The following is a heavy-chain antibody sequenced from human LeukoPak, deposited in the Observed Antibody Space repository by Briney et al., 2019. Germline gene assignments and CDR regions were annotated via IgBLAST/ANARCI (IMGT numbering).Heavy chain of an antibody. V-gene: IGHV3-72*01. Sequence: PGGSLRLSCAASGFILSDHYMDWVRQAPGKGPEWVGRSRNKAMSYTTDYAASVKGRFTISRDDSKKSLYLQMNSLKIEDTAVYFCTRVYYDRSSYYRYFDSWGQGTLVTVSS. J-gene: IGHJ4*02. CDR3: TRVYYDRSSYYRYFDS. D-gene: IGHD3-22*01. CDR2: SRNKAMSYTT. CDR1: GFILSDHY.